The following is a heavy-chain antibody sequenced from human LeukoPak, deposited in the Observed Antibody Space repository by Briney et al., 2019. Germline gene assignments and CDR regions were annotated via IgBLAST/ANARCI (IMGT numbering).Heavy chain of an antibody. Sequence: PGGSLRLSCAASGFTFSSYWMSWVRQAPGKGLEWVSGTNWNSGNIVYADSVKGRFIISRDNAKNTLYLQMNSLRAEDTAVYYCARGTERSFYYYYYMDVWGKGTTVTVFS. V-gene: IGHV3-74*01. CDR1: GFTFSSYW. J-gene: IGHJ6*03. D-gene: IGHD1-26*01. CDR3: ARGTERSFYYYYYMDV. CDR2: TNWNSGNI.